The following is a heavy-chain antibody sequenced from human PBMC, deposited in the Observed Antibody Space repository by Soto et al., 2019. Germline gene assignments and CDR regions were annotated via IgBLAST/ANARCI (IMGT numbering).Heavy chain of an antibody. CDR3: ARVPYGSGPKSYYYYYGMDV. CDR1: GDSVSSNSAA. J-gene: IGHJ6*02. Sequence: QTLSLTCAISGDSVSSNSAAWNWIRQSPSRGLEWLGRTYYRSKWYNDYAVSVKSRITINPDTSKNQFSLQLNSVTPEDTAVYYCARVPYGSGPKSYYYYYGMDVWGQGTMVIVSS. CDR2: TYYRSKWYN. D-gene: IGHD3-10*01. V-gene: IGHV6-1*01.